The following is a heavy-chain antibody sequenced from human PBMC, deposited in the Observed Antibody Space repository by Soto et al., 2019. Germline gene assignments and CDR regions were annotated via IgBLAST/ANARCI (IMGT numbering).Heavy chain of an antibody. Sequence: PGESLKISCKGSGYSFTSYWIGWVRQMPGKGLEWMGIIYPGDSDTRYSPSFQGQVTISADKSISTAYLQWSSLKASDTAMYYCARMELERRPIDQGGIYYYYGMDVWGQGTTVTVSS. V-gene: IGHV5-51*01. CDR1: GYSFTSYW. CDR2: IYPGDSDT. D-gene: IGHD1-1*01. CDR3: ARMELERRPIDQGGIYYYYGMDV. J-gene: IGHJ6*02.